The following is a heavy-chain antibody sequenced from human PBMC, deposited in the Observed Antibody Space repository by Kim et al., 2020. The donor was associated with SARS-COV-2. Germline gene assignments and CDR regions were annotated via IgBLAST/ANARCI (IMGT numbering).Heavy chain of an antibody. J-gene: IGHJ6*02. D-gene: IGHD3-3*01. CDR3: ARDRVFTIFGVVIREYYGMDV. CDR2: ISAYNGNT. V-gene: IGHV1-18*01. Sequence: ASVKVSCKASGYTFTSYGISWVRQAPGQGLEWMGWISAYNGNTNYAQKLQGRVTMTTDTSTSTAYMELRSLRSDDTAVYYCARDRVFTIFGVVIREYYGMDVWGQGTTVTVSS. CDR1: GYTFTSYG.